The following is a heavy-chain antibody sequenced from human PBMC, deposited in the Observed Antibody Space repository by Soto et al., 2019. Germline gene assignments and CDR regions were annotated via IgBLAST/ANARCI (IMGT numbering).Heavy chain of an antibody. D-gene: IGHD2-15*01. CDR1: GFTVSSSY. Sequence: PGGSLRLSCAASGFTVSSSYMSWVRQAPGKGLEWVSVIYSGGSTYYADSVKGRFTISRDNSKNTLYLQMNSLRAEDTAVYYCARRWHLTDYAFDIWGQGTMVTVSS. V-gene: IGHV3-53*01. CDR2: IYSGGST. CDR3: ARRWHLTDYAFDI. J-gene: IGHJ3*02.